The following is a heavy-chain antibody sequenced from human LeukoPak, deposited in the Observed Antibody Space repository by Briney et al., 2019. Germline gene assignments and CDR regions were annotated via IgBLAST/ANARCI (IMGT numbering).Heavy chain of an antibody. D-gene: IGHD6-6*01. CDR2: IKQDGSEK. J-gene: IGHJ6*03. V-gene: IGHV3-7*01. CDR3: ARDQSSSPYYYYYYMDV. Sequence: PGGSLRLSCAASGFIFRTYWMSWVRQAPGKGLEWVANIKQDGSEKYYVDSVKGRFTISRDNAKNSLYLQMNSLRAEDTAVYYCARDQSSSPYYYYYYMDVWGKGTTVTVSS. CDR1: GFIFRTYW.